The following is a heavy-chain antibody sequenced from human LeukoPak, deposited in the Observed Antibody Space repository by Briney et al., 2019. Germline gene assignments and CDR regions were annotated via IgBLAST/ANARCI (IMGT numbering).Heavy chain of an antibody. V-gene: IGHV3-21*01. CDR3: AREEGGKLGIDYYFDY. D-gene: IGHD7-27*01. CDR2: ISTSSIYI. Sequence: GRSLRLSCAASGFTFSSNSMNWVRQAPGKGLEWVSSISTSSIYIYYADSVKGRFTISRDNVKNSLYLQMNSLRAEDTAVYYCAREEGGKLGIDYYFDYWGQGTLVTVSS. J-gene: IGHJ4*02. CDR1: GFTFSSNS.